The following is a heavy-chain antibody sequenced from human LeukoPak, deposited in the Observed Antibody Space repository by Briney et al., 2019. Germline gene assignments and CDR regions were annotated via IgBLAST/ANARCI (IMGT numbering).Heavy chain of an antibody. CDR1: GFTFSDHF. V-gene: IGHV3-23*01. Sequence: GGSLRLSCAASGFTFSDHFIDWVRQAPGKGLEWVSTITTSDGNTYYADSVKGRFTVSRDNSKNTLYLQMNSLGAEDTAVYYCAKDGGLWVSAHWGDSWGRGTLVTVSS. D-gene: IGHD7-27*01. CDR2: ITTSDGNT. J-gene: IGHJ4*02. CDR3: AKDGGLWVSAHWGDS.